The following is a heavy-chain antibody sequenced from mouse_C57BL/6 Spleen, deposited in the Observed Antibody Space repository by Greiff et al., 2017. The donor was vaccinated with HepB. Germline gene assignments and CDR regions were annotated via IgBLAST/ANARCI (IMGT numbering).Heavy chain of an antibody. CDR2: IYPGDGDT. CDR3: ARGNYGSFYAMDY. CDR1: GYAFSSSW. J-gene: IGHJ4*01. Sequence: QVQLKQSGPELVKPGASVKISCKASGYAFSSSWMNWVKQRPGKGLEWIGRIYPGDGDTNYNGKFKGKATLTADKSSSTAYMPLSSLTSEDSAVYCCARGNYGSFYAMDYWGQGTSVTVSS. V-gene: IGHV1-82*01. D-gene: IGHD1-1*01.